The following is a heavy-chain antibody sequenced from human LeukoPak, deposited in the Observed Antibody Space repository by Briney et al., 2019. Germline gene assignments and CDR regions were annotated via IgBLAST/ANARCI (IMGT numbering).Heavy chain of an antibody. Sequence: GGSLRLSCAASGFSFSSFAMTWVRQAPGKGLEWVSSITGGHYPTYNTDSVKGRFTISRDNSKNTLYLQMNSLRGEDTAVYYCVKAPIYCTVTNCPSDFWGQGTLVTVSS. D-gene: IGHD2-8*02. CDR1: GFSFSSFA. CDR2: ITGGHYPT. V-gene: IGHV3-23*01. J-gene: IGHJ1*01. CDR3: VKAPIYCTVTNCPSDF.